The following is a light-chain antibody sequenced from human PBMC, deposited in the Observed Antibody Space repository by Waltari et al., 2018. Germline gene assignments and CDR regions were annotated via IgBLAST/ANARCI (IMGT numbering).Light chain of an antibody. CDR3: LLSYSGARPVV. CDR2: DTS. Sequence: QAVVTQEPSLTVSPGGTVTLTCASSTGAVTSGHYPYWFQQKPGQAPRTLIYDTSNKPSWTPARFSGSLLGGKAALTLSGAQPEDEADYYCLLSYSGARPVVFGGGTKLTVL. J-gene: IGLJ2*01. V-gene: IGLV7-46*01. CDR1: TGAVTSGHY.